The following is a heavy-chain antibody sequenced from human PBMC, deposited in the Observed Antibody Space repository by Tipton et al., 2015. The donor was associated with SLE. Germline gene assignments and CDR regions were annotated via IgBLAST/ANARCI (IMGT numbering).Heavy chain of an antibody. CDR1: GDSMSTYY. D-gene: IGHD1-26*01. J-gene: IGHJ3*01. CDR3: AREKWDITPGTFDV. Sequence: TLSLTCTVSGDSMSTYYWNWIRQPVGGGLEWIGHVDTRGFTHYKPSLESRVSISTDTSKNQFSLKLKSVTAADTAVYYCAREKWDITPGTFDVWGLGTVIIVSS. CDR2: VDTRGFT. V-gene: IGHV4-4*07.